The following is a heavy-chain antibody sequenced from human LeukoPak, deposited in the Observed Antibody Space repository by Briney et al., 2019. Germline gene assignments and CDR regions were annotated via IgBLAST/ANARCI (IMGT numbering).Heavy chain of an antibody. CDR1: GCSFSSYA. J-gene: IGHJ4*02. CDR2: IIYSGGCT. CDR3: ARKRAFCGVGSCYFFDY. D-gene: IGHD2-15*01. V-gene: IGHV3-23*01. Sequence: AGSLSLTCAASGCSFSSYAFRWLGPPPSRGRAWVSVIIYSGGCTYYPDSVKGRLAITSDYSKNTLYLQMNSLRAEDTAIYYCARKRAFCGVGSCYFFDYWGQGTLVTVSS.